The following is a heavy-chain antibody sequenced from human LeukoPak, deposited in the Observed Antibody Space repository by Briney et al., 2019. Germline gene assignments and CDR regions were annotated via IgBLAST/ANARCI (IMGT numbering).Heavy chain of an antibody. CDR2: ISGSGGST. D-gene: IGHD2-15*01. J-gene: IGHJ4*02. CDR1: GFTFSSYA. CDR3: ARDLYCSGGSCYSGDDY. Sequence: GGSLRLSCAASGFTFSSYAMSWVRQAPGKGLEWVSAISGSGGSTYYADSVKGRFTISRDNSKNTLYLQMNSLRAEDTAVYYCARDLYCSGGSCYSGDDYWGQGTLVTVSS. V-gene: IGHV3-23*01.